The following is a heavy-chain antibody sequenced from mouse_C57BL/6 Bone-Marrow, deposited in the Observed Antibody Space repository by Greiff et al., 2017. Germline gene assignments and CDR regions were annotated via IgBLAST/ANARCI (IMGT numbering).Heavy chain of an antibody. CDR1: GYTFTSYW. Sequence: QVQLQQPGAELVMPGASVKLSCKASGYTFTSYWMHWVKQRPGQGLEWIGELDPSDSYTNYNQKFKGKSTLTVDKSSSTAYMQLSSLTSEDSAVYYCAVITTVVATKAMDYWGQGTSVTVSS. CDR2: LDPSDSYT. D-gene: IGHD1-1*01. J-gene: IGHJ4*01. CDR3: AVITTVVATKAMDY. V-gene: IGHV1-69*01.